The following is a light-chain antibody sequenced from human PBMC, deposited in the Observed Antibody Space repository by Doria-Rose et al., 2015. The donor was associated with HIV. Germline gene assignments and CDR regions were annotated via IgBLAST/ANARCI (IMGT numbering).Light chain of an antibody. CDR3: QQSSSTPYT. CDR1: QSIRRS. Sequence: RATITCRASQSIRRSLNWYQQKRGTAPKLLIYGVSTLQSGVPLRFSGGESGTDFTLTISSLQPEDSATYYCQQSSSTPYTLGQGTKVEIK. J-gene: IGKJ2*01. CDR2: GVS. V-gene: IGKV1-39*01.